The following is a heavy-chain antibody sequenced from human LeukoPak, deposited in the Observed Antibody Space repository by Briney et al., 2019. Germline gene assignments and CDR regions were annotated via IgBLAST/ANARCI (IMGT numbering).Heavy chain of an antibody. V-gene: IGHV6-1*01. Sequence: SQTLSLTCAISGDSVSSSRDAWNWIRQSPSRGLEWLGRTYYRSNDYAVSVKTRMTINVDTSKNQVSLQLSSVTPEDTAVSYCARGRNNAFDIWGQGTMVTVS. CDR3: ARGRNNAFDI. CDR1: GDSVSSSRDA. CDR2: TYYRSN. D-gene: IGHD1/OR15-1a*01. J-gene: IGHJ3*02.